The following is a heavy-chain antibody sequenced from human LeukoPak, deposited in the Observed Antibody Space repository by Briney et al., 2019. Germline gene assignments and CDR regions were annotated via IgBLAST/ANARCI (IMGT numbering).Heavy chain of an antibody. J-gene: IGHJ4*02. CDR3: ATDPATVGITTRDF. D-gene: IGHD1-26*01. Sequence: PGGSLRLSCAASGFTFSSYSMNWVRQAPGKGLEWVSSISGRGVSTNYADFVKGRFTISRDNSKSTLYLQMNSLRAEDTAVYYCATDPATVGITTRDFWGQGTLVTVSS. CDR1: GFTFSSYS. V-gene: IGHV3-23*01. CDR2: ISGRGVST.